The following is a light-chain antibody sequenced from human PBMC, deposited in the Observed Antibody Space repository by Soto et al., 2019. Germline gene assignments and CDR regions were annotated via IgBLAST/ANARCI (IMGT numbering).Light chain of an antibody. CDR2: AAS. CDR3: QQGTALMYT. J-gene: IGKJ2*01. Sequence: DIQVTQSPSSLSASLGDRVTITCRASQDIRTYLAWYQQKPGKAPKLLIFAASTLQSAVPPRFIGSGSGTDFTLTISNLQPEDFATYYCQQGTALMYTFGQGTKVDIK. V-gene: IGKV1D-12*01. CDR1: QDIRTY.